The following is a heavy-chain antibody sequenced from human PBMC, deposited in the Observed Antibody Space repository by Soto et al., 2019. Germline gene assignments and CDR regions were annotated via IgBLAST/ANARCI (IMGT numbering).Heavy chain of an antibody. CDR3: ARRVMITPIDGNWFDP. CDR2: IIPIFGTA. Sequence: QVQLVQSGAEVKKPGSSVKVSCKASGGTFSSYAISWVRQAPGQGLEWMGGIIPIFGTANYAQKFQGRVTITADEFTSTAYMELSSLRSEDTAVYYCARRVMITPIDGNWFDPWGQGTLVTVSS. CDR1: GGTFSSYA. D-gene: IGHD3-16*01. J-gene: IGHJ5*02. V-gene: IGHV1-69*01.